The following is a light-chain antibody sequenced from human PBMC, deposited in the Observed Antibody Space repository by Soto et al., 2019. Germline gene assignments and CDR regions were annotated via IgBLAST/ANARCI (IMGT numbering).Light chain of an antibody. CDR3: QAWDGSTVV. V-gene: IGLV3-1*01. Sequence: SYELTQPPSVSVSPGQTASITCSGDKLGDKYAYWYQQKPGQSPVLIIYQDSKRPSGIPERFSGYNSGNTATLTISGTQAMDEADYYCQAWDGSTVVFGGGTKVTVL. CDR2: QDS. J-gene: IGLJ2*01. CDR1: KLGDKY.